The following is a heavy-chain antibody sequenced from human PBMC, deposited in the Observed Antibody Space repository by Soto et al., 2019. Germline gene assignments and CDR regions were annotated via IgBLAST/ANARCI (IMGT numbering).Heavy chain of an antibody. CDR2: IYYSGST. CDR3: ARDLINTRHGYNRGYFDY. Sequence: SETLSLTCTVSGCSISSGGYYWSWIRQHPGKGLEWIGYIYYSGSTYYNPSLKSRVTISVDTSKNQFSLKLSSVTAADTAVYYCARDLINTRHGYNRGYFDYWGQGTLVTVSS. CDR1: GCSISSGGYY. V-gene: IGHV4-31*03. D-gene: IGHD5-12*01. J-gene: IGHJ4*02.